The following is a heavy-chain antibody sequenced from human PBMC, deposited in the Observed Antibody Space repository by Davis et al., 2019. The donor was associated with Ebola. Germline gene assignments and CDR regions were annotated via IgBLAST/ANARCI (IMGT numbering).Heavy chain of an antibody. CDR3: ATTATLTTFDY. Sequence: MPSETLSLTCTVSGGSISSSSYYWNWIRQPPGKGPEWIGYIFYSGSTNYNPSLKSRVTISVGPSENQFSLKLNSVTAADTAVYYCATTATLTTFDYWGQGTLVTVSS. CDR2: IFYSGST. D-gene: IGHD1-1*01. J-gene: IGHJ4*02. CDR1: GGSISSSSYY. V-gene: IGHV4-61*01.